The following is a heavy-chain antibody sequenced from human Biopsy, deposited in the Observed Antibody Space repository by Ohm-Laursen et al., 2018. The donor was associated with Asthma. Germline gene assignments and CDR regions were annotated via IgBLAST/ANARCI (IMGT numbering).Heavy chain of an antibody. D-gene: IGHD3-22*01. Sequence: PGTLSLTCDVSGGSISGSNWWSWVRQPPGRGLEWIGQIYHLGNANYNPSLKSRVTMSVDKSKNQFSLKLTSVTAADTAVYFCARRWRSYDSSNYYLDQWGQGTLVTVSS. CDR3: ARRWRSYDSSNYYLDQ. V-gene: IGHV4-4*01. CDR1: GGSISGSNW. CDR2: IYHLGNA. J-gene: IGHJ4*02.